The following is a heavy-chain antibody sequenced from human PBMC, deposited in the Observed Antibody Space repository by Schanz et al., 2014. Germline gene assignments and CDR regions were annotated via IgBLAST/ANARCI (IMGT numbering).Heavy chain of an antibody. V-gene: IGHV3-74*01. D-gene: IGHD2-8*02. J-gene: IGHJ4*02. CDR2: INSVGSNT. Sequence: EVQLVQSGGGLVQPGGSLRLSCAASGFTFSSHWMHWVRQDPGKGLVWVARINSVGSNTDYADSVTGRFTISRDNSKSTLYLQMNSLRAEDTAVYYCAKALESCPGGRCSRGYFDYWGQGTLVTVSS. CDR1: GFTFSSHW. CDR3: AKALESCPGGRCSRGYFDY.